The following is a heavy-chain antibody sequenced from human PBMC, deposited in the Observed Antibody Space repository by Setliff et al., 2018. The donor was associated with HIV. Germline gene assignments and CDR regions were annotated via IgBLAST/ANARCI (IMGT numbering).Heavy chain of an antibody. Sequence: SETLSLTCTVSGGSIINNFWSWIRLPPGKGLEYIGYIYYSGNTDYNPSLKSRVTISVDRSKNQFSLKLGSVTAADTAVYYCARHVNPGVAVTPVDYWGQGALVTVSS. D-gene: IGHD3-3*01. CDR2: IYYSGNT. CDR1: GGSIINNF. CDR3: ARHVNPGVAVTPVDY. V-gene: IGHV4-59*08. J-gene: IGHJ4*02.